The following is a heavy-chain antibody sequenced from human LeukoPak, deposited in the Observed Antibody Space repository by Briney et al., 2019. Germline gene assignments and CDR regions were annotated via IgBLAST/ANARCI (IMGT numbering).Heavy chain of an antibody. Sequence: SETLSLTCTVSGGSISSRGYYWGWSRQPPGKGLEWIGNLYYSGSTYYNPSLKSRVTISVDTSKNQFSLKLSSVTAADTAVYYCALSNYYHYMDIWGKGTTVTVSS. CDR3: ALSNYYHYMDI. CDR1: GGSISSRGYY. V-gene: IGHV4-39*01. J-gene: IGHJ6*03. CDR2: LYYSGST. D-gene: IGHD2-15*01.